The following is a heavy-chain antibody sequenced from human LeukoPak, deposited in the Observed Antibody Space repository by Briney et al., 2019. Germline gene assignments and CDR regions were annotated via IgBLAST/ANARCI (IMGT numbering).Heavy chain of an antibody. V-gene: IGHV3-53*01. CDR1: GFTVSSNY. J-gene: IGHJ5*02. Sequence: PGGSLRLSCAASGFTVSSNYMSWVRQAPGKGLEWVSVIYSGGSTYYADSVKGRFTISRDNSKNTLYLQMNSLRAEDTAVYYCARDPGYCSGGSCYPTGWFDPWGQGTLVTVSS. CDR2: IYSGGST. D-gene: IGHD2-15*01. CDR3: ARDPGYCSGGSCYPTGWFDP.